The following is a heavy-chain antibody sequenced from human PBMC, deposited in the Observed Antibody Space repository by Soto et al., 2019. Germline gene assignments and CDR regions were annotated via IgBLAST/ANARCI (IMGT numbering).Heavy chain of an antibody. V-gene: IGHV4-59*01. D-gene: IGHD3-16*01. CDR1: GGSINSYY. Sequence: QVQLQESGPGLVKPSETLSLTCSVSGGSINSYYWSWIRQPPRKGLEWIGSIYSTGSTNNNPPRKSRVTISVDMSKNQFSLKLISVTAADTALYSCTRGFTGSPVAGEYWGQGSLVTVSS. J-gene: IGHJ4*02. CDR2: IYSTGST. CDR3: TRGFTGSPVAGEY.